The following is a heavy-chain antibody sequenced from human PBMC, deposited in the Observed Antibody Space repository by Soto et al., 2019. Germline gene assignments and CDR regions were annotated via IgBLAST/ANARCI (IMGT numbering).Heavy chain of an antibody. CDR2: ISGSGGTT. Sequence: GGSLRLSCAASGVTFISYAMSWVRQAPGKGLEWVSGISGSGGTTYYADSVKGRFTISRDNSKNTLSLQMNSLRAEDKDVYYCAQLGGYRSRSGWFDPWGQGTLATVSS. V-gene: IGHV3-23*01. D-gene: IGHD6-13*01. J-gene: IGHJ5*02. CDR3: AQLGGYRSRSGWFDP. CDR1: GVTFISYA.